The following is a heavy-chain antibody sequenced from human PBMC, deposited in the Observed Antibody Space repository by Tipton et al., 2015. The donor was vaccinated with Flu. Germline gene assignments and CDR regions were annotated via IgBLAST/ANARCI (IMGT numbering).Heavy chain of an antibody. CDR3: ASMVRGVIYY. Sequence: TLSLTCAVYGGSFSGYYWSWIRQPPGKGLEWIGEINHSGSTNYNPSLKSRVTISVDTSKNQFSLKLSSVTAADTAVYYCASMVRGVIYYWGQGTLVTVSS. CDR2: INHSGST. CDR1: GGSFSGYY. V-gene: IGHV4-34*01. J-gene: IGHJ4*02. D-gene: IGHD3-10*01.